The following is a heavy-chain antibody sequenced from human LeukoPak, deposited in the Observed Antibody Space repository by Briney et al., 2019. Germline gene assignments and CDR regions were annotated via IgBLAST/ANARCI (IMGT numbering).Heavy chain of an antibody. Sequence: GGSLRLSCAASGLTFDDYAMHWVRQAPGKGLEWVSGISWNSGSIGYADSVKGRFTISRDNAKNSLYLQMNSLRAEDTAVYYCATYSSLNRREFQFWGQGTLLTVSS. CDR1: GLTFDDYA. V-gene: IGHV3-9*01. CDR3: ATYSSLNRREFQF. CDR2: ISWNSGSI. D-gene: IGHD3-22*01. J-gene: IGHJ1*01.